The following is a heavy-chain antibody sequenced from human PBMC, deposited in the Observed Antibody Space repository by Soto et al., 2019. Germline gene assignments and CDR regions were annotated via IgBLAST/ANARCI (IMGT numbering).Heavy chain of an antibody. Sequence: GGSLRLSCAASGFTFSSSAMSWVRQAPGKGLEWVSGISGSGDSTYYADSVKGRFTISRDNSKNTLYLQMNSLRAEDTAVYYCAKDIGVVVPAAIIDYWGQGTLVTVSS. J-gene: IGHJ4*02. CDR1: GFTFSSSA. CDR2: ISGSGDST. V-gene: IGHV3-23*01. CDR3: AKDIGVVVPAAIIDY. D-gene: IGHD2-2*01.